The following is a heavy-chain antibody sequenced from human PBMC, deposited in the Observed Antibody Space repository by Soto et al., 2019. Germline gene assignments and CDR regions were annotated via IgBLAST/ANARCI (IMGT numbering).Heavy chain of an antibody. D-gene: IGHD2-2*02. CDR3: ASPYCSSTSCYNYYGMDV. CDR1: GGTFSSYT. Sequence: QVQLVQSGAEVKKPGSSVKVSCKASGGTFSSYTISWVRQAPGQGLEWMGRIIPILGIANYAQKFQGRVTMTADXXRXTXCMELSSLRSEDTAVYYCASPYCSSTSCYNYYGMDVWGQGTTVTVSS. V-gene: IGHV1-69*02. CDR2: IIPILGIA. J-gene: IGHJ6*02.